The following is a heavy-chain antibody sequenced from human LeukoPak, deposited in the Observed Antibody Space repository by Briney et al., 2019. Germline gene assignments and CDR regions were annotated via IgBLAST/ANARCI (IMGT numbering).Heavy chain of an antibody. J-gene: IGHJ4*02. CDR2: INHSGST. D-gene: IGHD3-3*01. Sequence: SETLSLTCAVYGGSFSGYYWSWIRQPPGKGLEWIGEINHSGSTNYNPSLKSRVTISVDTSKNRFSLKLSSVTAAGTAVYYCARGRYDFWSGYFPPDYWGQGTLVTVSS. V-gene: IGHV4-34*01. CDR3: ARGRYDFWSGYFPPDY. CDR1: GGSFSGYY.